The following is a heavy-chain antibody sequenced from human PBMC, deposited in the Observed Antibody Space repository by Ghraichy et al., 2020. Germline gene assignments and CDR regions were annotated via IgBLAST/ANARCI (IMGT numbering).Heavy chain of an antibody. D-gene: IGHD2-15*01. CDR1: GFTFSSYA. Sequence: GGSLRLSCAASGFTFSSYAMHWVRQAPGKGLEWVAVISYDGSNKYYADSVKGRFTISRDNSKNTLYLQMNSLRAEDTAVYYCARDLEDCSGGSCHPYYFDYWGQGTLVTVSS. V-gene: IGHV3-30*04. CDR3: ARDLEDCSGGSCHPYYFDY. CDR2: ISYDGSNK. J-gene: IGHJ4*02.